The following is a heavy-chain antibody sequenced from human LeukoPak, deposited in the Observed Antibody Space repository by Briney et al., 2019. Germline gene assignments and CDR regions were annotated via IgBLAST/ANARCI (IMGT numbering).Heavy chain of an antibody. D-gene: IGHD6-6*01. CDR3: ARAGLYSSSSDY. V-gene: IGHV4-61*02. CDR1: GGSISSGSYY. CDR2: IYTSGST. Sequence: KTSETLSLTCTVSGGSISSGSYYWSWIRQPAGKGLEWIGRIYTSGSTNYNPSLKSRVTISVDTSKNQFSLKLSSVTAAATAVYYCARAGLYSSSSDYWGQGTLVTVSS. J-gene: IGHJ4*02.